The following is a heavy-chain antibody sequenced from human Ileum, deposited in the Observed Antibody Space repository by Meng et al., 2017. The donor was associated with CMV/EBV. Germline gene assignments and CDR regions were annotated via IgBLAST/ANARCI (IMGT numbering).Heavy chain of an antibody. Sequence: GESLKISCAASGFTFSSYAMHWVRQAPGKGLEWVAFIRFDGSYKYYADSVKGRFTISRDNSKNTLYLQMNSLRAEDTAVYYCAKGGSGSYPTYGMDVWGQGTTVTVSS. J-gene: IGHJ6*02. V-gene: IGHV3-30*02. D-gene: IGHD1-26*01. CDR2: IRFDGSYK. CDR3: AKGGSGSYPTYGMDV. CDR1: GFTFSSYA.